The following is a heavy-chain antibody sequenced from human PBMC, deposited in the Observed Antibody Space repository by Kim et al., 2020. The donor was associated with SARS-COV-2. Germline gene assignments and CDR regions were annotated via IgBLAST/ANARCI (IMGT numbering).Heavy chain of an antibody. CDR2: INHSGST. CDR3: ARSGGHCSSTSCYTPPNF. J-gene: IGHJ4*01. V-gene: IGHV4-34*01. Sequence: SETLSLTCAVYGGSFSGYYWSWFRQPPGKGLEWIGEINHSGSTTYNPSLKSRVTISVDTSKNQFSLKLSSVTAADTAVFYCARSGGHCSSTSCYTPPNF. CDR1: GGSFSGYY. D-gene: IGHD2-2*02.